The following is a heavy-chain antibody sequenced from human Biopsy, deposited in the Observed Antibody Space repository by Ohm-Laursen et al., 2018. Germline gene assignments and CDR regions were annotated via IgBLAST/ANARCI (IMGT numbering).Heavy chain of an antibody. Sequence: ASVKVSCNVSGYTLNELSMHWVRQVPGKGLEWMGGFAPENGKTIYAQKFQGRITMTEGTSTDTAYMELSSLRSEDTAVYYCAADINVWNVNYWGQGTQVTVSS. CDR1: GYTLNELS. D-gene: IGHD1-1*01. CDR2: FAPENGKT. CDR3: AADINVWNVNY. J-gene: IGHJ4*02. V-gene: IGHV1-24*01.